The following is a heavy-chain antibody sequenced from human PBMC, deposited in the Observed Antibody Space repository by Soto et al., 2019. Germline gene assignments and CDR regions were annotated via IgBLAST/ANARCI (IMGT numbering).Heavy chain of an antibody. V-gene: IGHV3-23*01. J-gene: IGHJ4*02. CDR1: GFTFSNYA. CDR3: TKTSYFDS. Sequence: VQLLESGGGLVQPGGSLRLSCAASGFTFSNYAMSWVRQAPGKALEWVSSINIVGGNTNYADSVRGRFTMSRDDSKNTVFLQMNCLRAEDTAIYYCTKTSYFDSWGQGTLVTVSS. CDR2: INIVGGNT.